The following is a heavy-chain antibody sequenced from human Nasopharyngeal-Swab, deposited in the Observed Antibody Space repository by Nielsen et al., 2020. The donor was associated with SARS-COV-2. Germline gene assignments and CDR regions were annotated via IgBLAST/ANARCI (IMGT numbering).Heavy chain of an antibody. CDR3: ARDDYVWGSYRYRNYNWFDP. CDR2: ISGSGGSS. Sequence: GGSLRLSCAASGFTFSSYAMSWVRQAPGKGLEWVSAISGSGGSSYYADSVKGRFTISRDNSKNSLYLQMNSLRAEDTAVYYCARDDYVWGSYRYRNYNWFDPWGQGTLVTVSS. CDR1: GFTFSSYA. D-gene: IGHD3-16*02. J-gene: IGHJ5*02. V-gene: IGHV3-23*01.